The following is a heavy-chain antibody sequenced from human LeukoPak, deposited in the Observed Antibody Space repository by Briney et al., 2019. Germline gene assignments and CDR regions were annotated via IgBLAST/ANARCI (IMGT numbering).Heavy chain of an antibody. D-gene: IGHD2/OR15-2a*01. V-gene: IGHV4-39*07. J-gene: IGHJ6*02. CDR2: IYYSGST. Sequence: SETLSLTCTVSGGSISSSYSYWGWIRQPPGKGLEWIGNIYYSGSTYYSPSLTSRVTVSVDTSENQFSLKLSSVTAADTAVYYCARVHSIASYYYGVDVWGQGTMVTVSS. CDR1: GGSISSSYSY. CDR3: ARVHSIASYYYGVDV.